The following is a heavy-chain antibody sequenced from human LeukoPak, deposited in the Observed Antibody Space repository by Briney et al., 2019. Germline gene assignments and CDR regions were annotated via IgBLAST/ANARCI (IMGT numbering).Heavy chain of an antibody. CDR2: INHSGST. V-gene: IGHV4-34*01. D-gene: IGHD6-13*01. CDR1: GGSFSGYY. CDR3: ARGYSSSWYRSGYFDY. J-gene: IGHJ4*02. Sequence: SETLSLTCAVYGGSFSGYYWSWILQPPGKGLEWIGEINHSGSTNYNPSLKSRVTISVDTSKNQFSLKLSSVTAADTAVYYCARGYSSSWYRSGYFDYWGQGTLVTVSS.